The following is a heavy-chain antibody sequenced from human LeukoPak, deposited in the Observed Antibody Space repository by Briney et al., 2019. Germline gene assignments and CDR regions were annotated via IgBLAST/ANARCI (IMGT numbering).Heavy chain of an antibody. D-gene: IGHD3-22*01. CDR3: ARDFSPLYYYDSSGSGTTDAFDI. J-gene: IGHJ3*02. V-gene: IGHV3-21*01. CDR2: ISSSSSYI. Sequence: GGSLRLSCAASGFTFSSYSMNWVRQAPGKGLEWVSSISSSSSYIYYADSVKGRFTISRDNAKNSLYLKMNSLRAEDTAVYYCARDFSPLYYYDSSGSGTTDAFDIWGQGTMVTVSS. CDR1: GFTFSSYS.